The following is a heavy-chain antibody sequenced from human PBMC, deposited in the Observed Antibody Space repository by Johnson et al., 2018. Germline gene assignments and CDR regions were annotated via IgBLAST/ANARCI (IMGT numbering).Heavy chain of an antibody. CDR3: PRGKYGLDV. CDR2: ISSSSPDK. CDR1: GFTFSSYR. Sequence: VQLVESGGGLVKXGGSXRLXCVASGFTFSSYRMTWVRQAPGKGLEWVSSISSSSPDKGYADQVKGPFTISRDNAKNSLYLQMNSLRAEDTAVYYCPRGKYGLDVWGRGTTVTVSS. J-gene: IGHJ6*02. V-gene: IGHV3-21*01.